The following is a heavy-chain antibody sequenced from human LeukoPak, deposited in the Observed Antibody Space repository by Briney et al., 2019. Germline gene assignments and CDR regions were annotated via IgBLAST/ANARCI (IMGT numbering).Heavy chain of an antibody. J-gene: IGHJ4*02. CDR3: ARPYYDIWSAYVY. V-gene: IGHV3-64*01. CDR2: ISNSGGST. Sequence: QSGGSLRLSCAAPGFTFSSYAMHWVRQAPGKGLEYVSAISNSGGSTHYANSVKGRFTISRDNSKNTLYLQMGSLRAEDMAVYYCARPYYDIWSAYVYWGQGTLVTVSS. CDR1: GFTFSSYA. D-gene: IGHD3-3*01.